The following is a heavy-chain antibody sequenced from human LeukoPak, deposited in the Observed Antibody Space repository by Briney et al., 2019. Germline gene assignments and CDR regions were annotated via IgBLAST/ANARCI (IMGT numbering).Heavy chain of an antibody. D-gene: IGHD3-10*01. J-gene: IGHJ6*02. Sequence: ASVKVSCKASGYTFTSYGISWVRQAPGQGLEWMGWISAYNGNTNYAQKLQGRDTMTTDTSTSTAYMELRSLRSDDTAVYYCARVTDGSGSYFLYYYYGMDVWGQGTTVTVSS. CDR1: GYTFTSYG. CDR3: ARVTDGSGSYFLYYYYGMDV. V-gene: IGHV1-18*01. CDR2: ISAYNGNT.